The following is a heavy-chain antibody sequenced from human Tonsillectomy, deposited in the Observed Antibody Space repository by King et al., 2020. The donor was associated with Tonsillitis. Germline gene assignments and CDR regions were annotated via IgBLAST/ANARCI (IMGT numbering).Heavy chain of an antibody. D-gene: IGHD7-27*01. V-gene: IGHV3-21*01. J-gene: IGHJ4*02. CDR2: ISSSSSYI. CDR3: AREGATGDDGAYFDY. Sequence: VQLVESGGGLVKPGGSLRLSCAASGFTFSSYSMNWVRQAPGKGLEWVSSISSSSSYIYYADSVKGRFTISRDNAKNSLYLQMNSLRAEDTAVYYCAREGATGDDGAYFDYWGQGTLVTVSS. CDR1: GFTFSSYS.